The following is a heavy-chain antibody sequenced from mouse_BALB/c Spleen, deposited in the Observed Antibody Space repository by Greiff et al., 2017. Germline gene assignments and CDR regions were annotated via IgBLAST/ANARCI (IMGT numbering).Heavy chain of an antibody. CDR2: INPSNGRT. D-gene: IGHD1-1*01. Sequence: QVQLQQPGAELVKPGASVKLSCTASGYTFTSYWMHWVKQRPGQGLEWIGEINPSNGRTNYNEKFKSKATLTVDKSSSTAYMQLSSLTSEDSAVYCGARAITTVDLAYWGQGTLVTVSA. V-gene: IGHV1S81*02. CDR1: GYTFTSYW. J-gene: IGHJ3*01. CDR3: ARAITTVDLAY.